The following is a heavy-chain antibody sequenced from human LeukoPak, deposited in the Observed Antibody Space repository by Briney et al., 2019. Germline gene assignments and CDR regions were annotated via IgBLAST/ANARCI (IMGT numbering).Heavy chain of an antibody. V-gene: IGHV4-30-2*01. CDR3: ARGYYYYYMDV. J-gene: IGHJ6*03. CDR2: IYHSGST. CDR1: GGSISSGGYY. Sequence: SQTLSLTCTVSGGSISSGGYYWSWIRQPPGKGLEWIGYIYHSGSTYYNPSLKSRVTISVDRSKNQFSLKLSSVTAADTAVYYCARGYYYYYMDVWGKGTTVTVSS.